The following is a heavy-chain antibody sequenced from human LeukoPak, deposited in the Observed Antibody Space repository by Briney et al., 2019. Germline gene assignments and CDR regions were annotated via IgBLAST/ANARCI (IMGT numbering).Heavy chain of an antibody. CDR1: GYIFTYHY. CDR2: INPNNCNT. J-gene: IGHJ4*02. Sequence: SEKLSFKSSGYIFTYHYIHLVRQAPGQGLEWMGIINPNNCNTDYAQKFQGRVTMTRDTSTSTVYMDLSSLGSEDTAVYYCARESDSGKDFDFWGQGTLV. V-gene: IGHV1-46*01. D-gene: IGHD1-26*01. CDR3: ARESDSGKDFDF.